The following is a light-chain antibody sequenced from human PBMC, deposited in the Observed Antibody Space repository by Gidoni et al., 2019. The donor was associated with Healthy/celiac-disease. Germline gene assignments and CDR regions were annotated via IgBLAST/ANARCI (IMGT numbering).Light chain of an antibody. CDR3: QQSYSTPRT. Sequence: DIQMTQYPSSLSGSVGDRVTITCQARQSISRYLNWYQQKPGKAPKSLICAASSLQSGVPSRFSGSGSGTDFTLTITNLHPEDFATSSCQQSYSTPRTFGQGTKVEI. V-gene: IGKV1-39*01. J-gene: IGKJ1*01. CDR2: AAS. CDR1: QSISRY.